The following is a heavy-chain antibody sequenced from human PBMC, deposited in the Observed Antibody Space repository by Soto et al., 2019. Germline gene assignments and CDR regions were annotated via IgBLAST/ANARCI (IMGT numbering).Heavy chain of an antibody. Sequence: QVQLVESGGGVVQPGRSLRLSCAASGFTFSSYGMHWVRQAPGKGLEWVAVISYDGSNKYYADSVKGRFTISRDNSKNTLYLQMTSLRAEDTAVYYCAIPDDFYGDYIDYYGMDVWGQGTTVTVSS. CDR2: ISYDGSNK. V-gene: IGHV3-30*03. J-gene: IGHJ6*02. CDR3: AIPDDFYGDYIDYYGMDV. CDR1: GFTFSSYG. D-gene: IGHD4-17*01.